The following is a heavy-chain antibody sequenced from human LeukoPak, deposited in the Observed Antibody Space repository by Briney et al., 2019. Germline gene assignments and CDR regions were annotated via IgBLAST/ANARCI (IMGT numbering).Heavy chain of an antibody. CDR3: ARSDYGDYNFDY. J-gene: IGHJ4*02. V-gene: IGHV1-69*13. CDR1: GGTFSSYA. CDR2: IIPIFGTA. D-gene: IGHD4-17*01. Sequence: SVNVSCKASGGTFSSYAISWVRQAPGQGLAWMGGIIPIFGTANYTQKFQGGVTITADESTSTAYMELSSLRSEDSAVYYCARSDYGDYNFDYWGQGTLVTVSS.